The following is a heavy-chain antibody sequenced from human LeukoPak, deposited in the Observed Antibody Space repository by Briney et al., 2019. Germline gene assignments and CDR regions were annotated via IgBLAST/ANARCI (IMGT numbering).Heavy chain of an antibody. CDR3: ARGRGGFWRTEIDY. D-gene: IGHD3-3*01. CDR1: GFTFSSYW. J-gene: IGHJ4*02. Sequence: GGSLRLSCAASGFTFSSYWMHWVRHAPGKGLVWVSVIYSGGSTYYADSVKGRFTISRDNSKNTLYLQMNSLRAEDTAVYYCARGRGGFWRTEIDYWGQGTLVTVSS. V-gene: IGHV3-53*01. CDR2: IYSGGST.